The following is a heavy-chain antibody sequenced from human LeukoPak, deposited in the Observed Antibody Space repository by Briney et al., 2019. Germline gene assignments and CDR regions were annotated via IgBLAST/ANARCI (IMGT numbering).Heavy chain of an antibody. V-gene: IGHV4-39*01. Sequence: SETLSLTCTVSGASISSSDYYWGWIRQPPGKGLEWIGSLYSGGLSYYNPSLKSRVTISVDTSKNQFSLKVTSVTAADTAVYSCASGGYSSGWYGSFDIWGQWTVVTVSS. D-gene: IGHD6-19*01. CDR1: GASISSSDYY. CDR3: ASGGYSSGWYGSFDI. CDR2: LYSGGLS. J-gene: IGHJ3*02.